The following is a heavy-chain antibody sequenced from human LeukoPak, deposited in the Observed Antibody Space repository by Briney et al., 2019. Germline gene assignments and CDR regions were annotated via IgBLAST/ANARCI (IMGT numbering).Heavy chain of an antibody. CDR3: ARGYGSVDV. V-gene: IGHV4-4*02. CDR1: GGSISSNNW. Sequence: MTSETLSLTCAVSGGSISSNNWWSWVRQPPGKGLEWIGEIYHSGSTNYNPSLKSRVTISVDTSKNQFSLRLSSVTAADTAVYYCARGYGSVDVWGKGTTVTISS. D-gene: IGHD3-10*01. J-gene: IGHJ6*04. CDR2: IYHSGST.